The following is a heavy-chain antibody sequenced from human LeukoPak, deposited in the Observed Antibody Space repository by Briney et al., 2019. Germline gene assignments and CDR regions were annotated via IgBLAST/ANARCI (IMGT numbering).Heavy chain of an antibody. Sequence: GGSLRLFCAASGFTFSSYTMNWVRQAPGKGLEWVSSITSSSSYIYYTDSAKGRFTISRDNAKNSLFLQMNSLRAEDTAVYYCARVLSGTLTFDHWGQGTLVAVSS. CDR2: ITSSSSYI. V-gene: IGHV3-21*01. CDR3: ARVLSGTLTFDH. D-gene: IGHD3-9*01. J-gene: IGHJ4*02. CDR1: GFTFSSYT.